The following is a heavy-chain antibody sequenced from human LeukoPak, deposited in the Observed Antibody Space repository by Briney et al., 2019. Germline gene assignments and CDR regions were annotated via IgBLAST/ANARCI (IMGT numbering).Heavy chain of an antibody. V-gene: IGHV3-23*01. CDR3: ARHGSWSFDY. D-gene: IGHD6-13*01. J-gene: IGHJ4*02. CDR2: ITSGSGSNV. CDR1: GFTFSSHA. Sequence: GGSLRLYYAAWGFTFSSHAMSWVGEAPGKGLEWVSAITSGSGSNVYYTDSLKGRFTISRDNSKNTLYLHINSLRAEDTAVYYCARHGSWSFDYWGQGTLLTVSA.